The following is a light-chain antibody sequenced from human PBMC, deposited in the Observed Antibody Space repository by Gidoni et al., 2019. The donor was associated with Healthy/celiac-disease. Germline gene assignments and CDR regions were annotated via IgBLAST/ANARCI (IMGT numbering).Light chain of an antibody. CDR3: QQYNSFSPLT. V-gene: IGKV1-5*03. J-gene: IGKJ4*01. CDR1: QSISVW. Sequence: DIQMTQSPSTLSASVGDRVPITCRASQSISVWLAWYQQKPWKAPKLLIYKASTVESGVPPRFSGSGSGTEFTLTISSLQPDDSASYYCQQYNSFSPLTFGGGTKVEIK. CDR2: KAS.